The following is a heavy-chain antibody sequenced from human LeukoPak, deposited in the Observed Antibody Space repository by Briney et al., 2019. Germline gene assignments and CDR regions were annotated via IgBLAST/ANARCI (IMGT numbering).Heavy chain of an antibody. CDR1: GFTFSSYS. CDR3: ARGVLWFGELYPYYFDY. J-gene: IGHJ4*02. D-gene: IGHD3-10*01. V-gene: IGHV3-48*01. CDR2: ISSSSSII. Sequence: GGSLRLSCAASGFTFSSYSMNWVRQAPGKGLEWVSYISSSSSIIYYADSVKGRFTISRDNAKNSLYLQMNSLRAEDTAVYYCARGVLWFGELYPYYFDYWGQGTLVTVSS.